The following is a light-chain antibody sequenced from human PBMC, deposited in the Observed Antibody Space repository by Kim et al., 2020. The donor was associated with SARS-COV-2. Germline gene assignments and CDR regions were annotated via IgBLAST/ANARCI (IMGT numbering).Light chain of an antibody. V-gene: IGLV2-14*01. CDR1: SSDIGAYNY. J-gene: IGLJ1*01. CDR3: SSYASSVSYV. CDR2: DVT. Sequence: QSALTQPASVSGSPGQSITISCTGTSSDIGAYNYVSWYQQHPGKAPKLMIYDVTKRPSGVSDRFSGTKSGNTASLTISGLQADDEADYSCSSYASSVSYVFGTGTKVTVL.